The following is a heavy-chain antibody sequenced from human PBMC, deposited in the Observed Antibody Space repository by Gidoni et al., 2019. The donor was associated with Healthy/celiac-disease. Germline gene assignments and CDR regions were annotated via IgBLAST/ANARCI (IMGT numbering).Heavy chain of an antibody. CDR3: ARNSGYDSYGMDV. Sequence: QVQLVPSGAEVKKPGASVTVSCKASGYTFTGYYMHWVRQAPGQGLEWMGWINPNSGGTNYAQKFQGWVTMTRDTSISTAYMELSRLRSDDTAVYYCARNSGYDSYGMDVWGQGTTVTVSS. CDR2: INPNSGGT. J-gene: IGHJ6*02. D-gene: IGHD5-12*01. V-gene: IGHV1-2*04. CDR1: GYTFTGYY.